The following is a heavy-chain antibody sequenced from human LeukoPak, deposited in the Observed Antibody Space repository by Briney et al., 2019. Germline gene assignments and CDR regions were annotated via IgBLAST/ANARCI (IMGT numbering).Heavy chain of an antibody. CDR3: GPTTVTRAFDY. J-gene: IGHJ4*02. V-gene: IGHV4-34*01. CDR2: INHSGST. D-gene: IGHD4-17*01. CDR1: GGSFSGYY. Sequence: SETLSLTCAVYGGSFSGYYWSWIRQPPGKGLEWIGEINHSGSTNYNPSLKSRVTISVDTSKNQFSLKLSSVTAADTAVYARGPTTVTRAFDYWGQGTLVTVSS.